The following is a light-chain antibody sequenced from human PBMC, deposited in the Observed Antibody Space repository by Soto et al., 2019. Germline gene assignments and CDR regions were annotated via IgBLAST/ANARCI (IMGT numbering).Light chain of an antibody. J-gene: IGLJ1*01. Sequence: QSVLTQPPSASGTPGQRVTISCSGSSSNIGSNTVNWYQQPPGTAPKLLIYSNNQRPSGVPDRFSGSKSGTSASLAISGLQSEDEADYYCGTWDSSLSAPYVFGTGTKVTVL. CDR1: SSNIGSNT. CDR2: SNN. CDR3: GTWDSSLSAPYV. V-gene: IGLV1-44*01.